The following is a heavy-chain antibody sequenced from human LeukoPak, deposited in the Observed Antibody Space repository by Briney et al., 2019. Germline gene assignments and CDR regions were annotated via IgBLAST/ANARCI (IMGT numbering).Heavy chain of an antibody. D-gene: IGHD3-9*01. CDR2: INAGNGNT. V-gene: IGHV1-3*03. J-gene: IGHJ5*02. CDR1: GYTFTSYA. CDR3: ARKGPYYDIQNWFDP. Sequence: ASVKVSCKASGYTFTSYAMHWVRQAPGQRLEWMGWINAGNGNTKYSQEFQGRVTITRDTSASTAYMELSSLRSEDTAVYYCARKGPYYDIQNWFDPWGQGTLVTVSS.